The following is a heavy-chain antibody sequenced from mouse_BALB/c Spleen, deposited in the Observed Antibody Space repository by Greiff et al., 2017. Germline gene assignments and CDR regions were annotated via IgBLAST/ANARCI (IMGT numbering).Heavy chain of an antibody. CDR1: GYTFTDYY. CDR2: IYPGSGNT. J-gene: IGHJ3*01. Sequence: VHLVESGPELVKPGASVKISCKASGYTFTDYYINWVKQKPGQGLEWIGWIYPGSGNTKYNEKFKGKATLTVDTSSSTAYMQLSSLTSEDTAVYFCARPTATRAWFAYWGQGTLVTVSA. CDR3: ARPTATRAWFAY. D-gene: IGHD1-2*01. V-gene: IGHV1-84*02.